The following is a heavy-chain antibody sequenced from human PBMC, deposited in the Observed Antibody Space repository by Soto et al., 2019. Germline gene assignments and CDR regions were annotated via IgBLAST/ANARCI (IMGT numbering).Heavy chain of an antibody. CDR2: ISSSSSYI. V-gene: IGHV3-21*01. J-gene: IGHJ4*02. CDR1: GFTFSSYS. CDR3: ARGYYGSGSLYDY. Sequence: GSLRLSCAASGFTFSSYSMNWVRQAPGKGLEWVSSISSSSSYIYYADSVKGRFTISRDNAKNSLYLQMNSLRAEDTAVYYCARGYYGSGSLYDYWGQGTLVTVSS. D-gene: IGHD3-10*01.